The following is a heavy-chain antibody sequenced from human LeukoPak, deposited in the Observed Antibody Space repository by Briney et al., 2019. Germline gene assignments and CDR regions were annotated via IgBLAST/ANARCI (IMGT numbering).Heavy chain of an antibody. D-gene: IGHD5-24*01. CDR1: GDSISSSSYY. CDR2: VSYSGST. CDR3: ARQKRWDSYTLDS. Sequence: SETLSLTCTVSGDSISSSSYYWGWIRQPPGKGLEWIGSVSYSGSTYYNPSLKSRVTISVDTSKNPFSLKLSSVAAADTAVYYCARQKRWDSYTLDSWGQGTLVTVSS. V-gene: IGHV4-39*01. J-gene: IGHJ4*02.